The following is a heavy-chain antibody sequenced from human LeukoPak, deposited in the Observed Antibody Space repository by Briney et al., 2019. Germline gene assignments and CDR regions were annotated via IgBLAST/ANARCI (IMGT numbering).Heavy chain of an antibody. V-gene: IGHV3-7*03. D-gene: IGHD1-26*01. CDR3: ARGFLGASGWFDP. CDR2: IKQDGSEK. CDR1: GFTFSSYW. J-gene: IGHJ5*02. Sequence: GGSLRLSCAASGFTFSSYWMSWVRQAPGKGLEWVANIKQDGSEKYYVDSVKGRFTISRDNAKNSLYLQMNSLRAEDTAVYYCARGFLGASGWFDPWGQGTLVTVSS.